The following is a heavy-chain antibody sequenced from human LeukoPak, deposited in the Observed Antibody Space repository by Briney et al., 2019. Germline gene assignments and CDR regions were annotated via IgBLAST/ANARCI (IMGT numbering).Heavy chain of an antibody. J-gene: IGHJ3*02. D-gene: IGHD2/OR15-2a*01. Sequence: SETLSLTCTVLGGSISTYYWSWIRQPAGKGLEWIGRIYASGSTSYNPPLKSRVTMSVDTSRNQFPLKLNSVTAADTAVYYCARATPDTSFRVSAFNIWGQGTMVTVSS. CDR3: ARATPDTSFRVSAFNI. CDR2: IYASGST. CDR1: GGSISTYY. V-gene: IGHV4-4*07.